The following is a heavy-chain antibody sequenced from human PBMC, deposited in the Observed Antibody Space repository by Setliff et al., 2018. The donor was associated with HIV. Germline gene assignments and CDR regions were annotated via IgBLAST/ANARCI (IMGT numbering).Heavy chain of an antibody. CDR3: ARGEPSILIEPAAFFDY. Sequence: SCAASGFTFRSYEMNWVRQAPGKGLEWVSYISRSGSTIHYADSVKGRFTISRDNAKNSLHLQMNSLRAEDTAVYYCARGEPSILIEPAAFFDYWGQGTLVTVSS. CDR2: ISRSGSTI. V-gene: IGHV3-48*03. J-gene: IGHJ4*02. D-gene: IGHD2-2*01. CDR1: GFTFRSYE.